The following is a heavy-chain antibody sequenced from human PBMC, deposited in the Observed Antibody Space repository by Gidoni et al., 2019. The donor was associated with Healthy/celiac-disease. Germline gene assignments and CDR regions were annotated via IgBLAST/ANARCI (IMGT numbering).Heavy chain of an antibody. V-gene: IGHV1-2*04. J-gene: IGHJ3*02. CDR2: INPNSGGT. CDR1: GYTFTGYY. Sequence: VQLVQSGAEGKKPGASVKVSCKASGYTFTGYYMHWVRQAPGQGLEWMGWINPNSGGTNYAQKFQGWVTMTRDTSISTAYMELSRLRSDDTAVYYCVRGHRPLIADDAFDIWGQGTMVTVSS. D-gene: IGHD6-13*01. CDR3: VRGHRPLIADDAFDI.